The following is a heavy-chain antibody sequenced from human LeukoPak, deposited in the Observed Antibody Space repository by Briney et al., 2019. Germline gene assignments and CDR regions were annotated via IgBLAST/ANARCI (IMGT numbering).Heavy chain of an antibody. J-gene: IGHJ4*02. D-gene: IGHD2-8*01. CDR3: ARSGRYCTNGVCYTVYFDY. Sequence: SAGVTLGNCWMHGVRRALGKELVWVSRINSDGSSTSYADSVKGRFTISRDNAKNTLYLQMNSLRAEDTAVYYCARSGRYCTNGVCYTVYFDYWGQGTLVTVSS. CDR1: GVTLGNCW. V-gene: IGHV3-74*01. CDR2: INSDGSST.